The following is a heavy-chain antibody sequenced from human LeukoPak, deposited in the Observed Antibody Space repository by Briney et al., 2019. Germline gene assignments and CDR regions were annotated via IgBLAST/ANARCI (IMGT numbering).Heavy chain of an antibody. D-gene: IGHD5-24*01. CDR2: IIPIFGTA. CDR1: GGTFSSYA. V-gene: IGHV1-69*05. CDR3: ARGRDGYNSD. J-gene: IGHJ4*02. Sequence: SVTVSCKASGGTFSSYAISWVRQAPGQGLEWMGGIIPIFGTANYAQEFQGRVTVTTDESTSTVYMELSSLRSEDTAVYYCARGRDGYNSDWGQGTLVTVSS.